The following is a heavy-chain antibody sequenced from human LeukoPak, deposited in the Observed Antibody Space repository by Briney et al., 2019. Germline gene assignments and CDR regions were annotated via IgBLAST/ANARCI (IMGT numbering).Heavy chain of an antibody. D-gene: IGHD3-10*01. CDR2: INPNSGGT. V-gene: IGHV1-2*06. CDR3: ARDYSRQWFGESDY. Sequence: ASVKVSCKASGYTFTGYYMHWVRQAPGQGLEWMGRINPNSGGTNYAQKFQGRVTMTRDTSISTAYMELSRLRSDDTAVYYCARDYSRQWFGESDYWGQGTLVTVSS. CDR1: GYTFTGYY. J-gene: IGHJ4*02.